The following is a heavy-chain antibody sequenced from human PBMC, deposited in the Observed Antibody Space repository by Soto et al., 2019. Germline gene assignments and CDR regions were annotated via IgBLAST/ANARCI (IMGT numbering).Heavy chain of an antibody. Sequence: GGSLRLSCAASGFTFSSYAMSWVRQAPGKGLEWVSAISGSGGSTYYADSVKGRFTISRDNSKNTLYLQMNSLRAEDTAVYYCAKDRGKDYDILTGYYRTSDPYDYWGQGTLVTVSS. D-gene: IGHD3-9*01. J-gene: IGHJ4*02. CDR2: ISGSGGST. V-gene: IGHV3-23*01. CDR3: AKDRGKDYDILTGYYRTSDPYDY. CDR1: GFTFSSYA.